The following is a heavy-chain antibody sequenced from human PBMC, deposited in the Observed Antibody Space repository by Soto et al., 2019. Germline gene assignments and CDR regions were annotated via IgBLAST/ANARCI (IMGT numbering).Heavy chain of an antibody. Sequence: ASVKVSCKASGYTFTSYGISWVRQAPGQGLEWMGWISAYNGNTNYAQKLQGRVTMTTDTSTSTAYMELRSLRSDDTAVYYCARDRPLMTTVTNDAFDIWGQGTMVTVSS. CDR2: ISAYNGNT. D-gene: IGHD4-17*01. V-gene: IGHV1-18*01. J-gene: IGHJ3*02. CDR1: GYTFTSYG. CDR3: ARDRPLMTTVTNDAFDI.